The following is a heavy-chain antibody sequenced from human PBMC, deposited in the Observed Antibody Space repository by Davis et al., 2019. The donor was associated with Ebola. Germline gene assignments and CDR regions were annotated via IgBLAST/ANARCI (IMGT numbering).Heavy chain of an antibody. J-gene: IGHJ5*01. V-gene: IGHV3-33*01. Sequence: GESLKISCAASGFTFSTYAMHWVRQAPGKGLEWVAVIWYDGSNTYYADSVRGRFIISRDDSKNTLYLQMNSLRVEDTAIYYCAREEGSSRWQNNWFDYWGQGTLVTVSS. CDR1: GFTFSTYA. CDR3: AREEGSSRWQNNWFDY. CDR2: IWYDGSNT. D-gene: IGHD2-2*01.